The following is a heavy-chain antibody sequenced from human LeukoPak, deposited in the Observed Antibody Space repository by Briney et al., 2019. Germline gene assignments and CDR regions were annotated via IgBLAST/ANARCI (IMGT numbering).Heavy chain of an antibody. Sequence: SETLSLTCTVSGSSINNNSWTWIRQPPGKGLEWIGYIYSSGSANYNPSLKSRVIISGDTSKNQISLRLTSVTAADTAMYFCARHRDYYDTWGHGTLVTVSS. CDR3: ARHRDYYDT. V-gene: IGHV4-59*08. D-gene: IGHD3-22*01. J-gene: IGHJ4*01. CDR1: GSSINNNS. CDR2: IYSSGSA.